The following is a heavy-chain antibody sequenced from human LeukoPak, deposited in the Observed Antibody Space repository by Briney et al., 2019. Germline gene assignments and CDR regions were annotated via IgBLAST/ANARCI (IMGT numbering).Heavy chain of an antibody. CDR2: IIPMVGVT. CDR3: ARRVPLVN. D-gene: IGHD2-21*01. J-gene: IGHJ4*02. V-gene: IGHV1-69*02. Sequence: SVKVSCKASGGSLSSYSIGWVRQAPGQGLEWMGRIIPMVGVTKYAQKFQGRITITADKSTNTAYMELTRLTSDDTAVCYCARRVPLVNWGQGTLVTVSS. CDR1: GGSLSSYS.